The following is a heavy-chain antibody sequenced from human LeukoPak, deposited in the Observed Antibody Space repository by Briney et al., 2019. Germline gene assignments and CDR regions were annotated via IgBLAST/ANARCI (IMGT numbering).Heavy chain of an antibody. V-gene: IGHV3-66*02. D-gene: IGHD5-24*01. J-gene: IGHJ5*02. CDR2: IWADGTT. CDR1: GFSVSNHY. Sequence: GGSLRLSCAASGFSVSNHYMAWVRQAPGRRLEWVSFIWADGTTFYTDSVRGRFTVSRDQFKNTLYLRMSSLRPDDTALYYCARDGAGIESWVELDPWGQGTQVTVSA. CDR3: ARDGAGIESWVELDP.